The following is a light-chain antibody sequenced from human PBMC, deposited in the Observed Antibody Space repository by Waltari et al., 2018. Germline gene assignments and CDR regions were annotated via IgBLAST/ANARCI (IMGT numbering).Light chain of an antibody. V-gene: IGLV2-23*01. CDR2: EST. CDR3: CSFAGSSPHVV. CDR1: SSDVGTYNL. Sequence: QSALTQPASVSASPGQSITISCTGTSSDVGTYNLVSWYQLHPGKAPKLIIYESTKRPSGVSSRFSGSKSGNTASLTISGLQAEDEADYYCCSFAGSSPHVVFGGGTKLTVL. J-gene: IGLJ2*01.